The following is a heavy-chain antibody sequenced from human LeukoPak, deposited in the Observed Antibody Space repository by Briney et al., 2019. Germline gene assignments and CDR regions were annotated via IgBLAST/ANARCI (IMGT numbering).Heavy chain of an antibody. D-gene: IGHD2-2*01. CDR1: GYTLTELS. CDR2: FDTEDGET. V-gene: IGHV1-24*01. J-gene: IGHJ6*03. CDR3: AKGVSGTNPSLGDYDMDV. Sequence: ASVKVSCKVSGYTLTELSMHWVRQAPGKGLEWRGGFDTEDGETIYAQKFQSRVTMSESTPTDTAYMELSTPRSQSTPAFFCAKGVSGTNPSLGDYDMDVWGKGATVTVSS.